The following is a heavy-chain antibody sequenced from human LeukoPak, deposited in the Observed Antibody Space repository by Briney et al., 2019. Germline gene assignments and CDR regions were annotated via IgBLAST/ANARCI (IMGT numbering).Heavy chain of an antibody. V-gene: IGHV5-51*01. CDR2: IYPGGSDT. Sequence: GESLKISCKGSGYSFTSYWIGWVRQMPGKGLEWMGIIYPGGSDTRYSPSFQGQVTISADKSISTAYLQWSSLKASDTAMYYCARHEGYYDSSGSRTGFDPWGQGTLVTVSS. D-gene: IGHD3-22*01. J-gene: IGHJ5*02. CDR1: GYSFTSYW. CDR3: ARHEGYYDSSGSRTGFDP.